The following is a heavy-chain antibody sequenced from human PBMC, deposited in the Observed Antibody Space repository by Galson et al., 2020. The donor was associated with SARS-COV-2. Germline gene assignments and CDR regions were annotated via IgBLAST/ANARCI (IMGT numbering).Heavy chain of an antibody. CDR3: ARAMYTNYYYFDY. Sequence: ASVKVSCKASGYTFTTYYIHWVRQAPGQGLEWMGVNNPSGGSTTYAQKFQGRVTMTRDTSTSTVYMDLSSLRSEDTAVFYCARAMYTNYYYFDYWGQGTLVTVSS. J-gene: IGHJ4*02. V-gene: IGHV1-46*01. CDR2: NNPSGGST. CDR1: GYTFTTYY. D-gene: IGHD1-7*01.